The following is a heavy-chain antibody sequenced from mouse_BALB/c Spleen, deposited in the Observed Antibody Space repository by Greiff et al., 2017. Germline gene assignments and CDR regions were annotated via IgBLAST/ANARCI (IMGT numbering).Heavy chain of an antibody. V-gene: IGHV5-9-4*01. CDR2: ISSGGSYT. Sequence: EVKLVESGGGLVKPGGSLKLSCAASGFTFSSYAMSWVRQSPEKRLEWVAEISSGGSYTYYPDTVTGRFTISRDNAKNTLYLEMSSLRSEDTAMYHCARDRGGPFAYWGQGTLVTVSA. CDR1: GFTFSSYA. J-gene: IGHJ3*01. CDR3: ARDRGGPFAY. D-gene: IGHD3-1*01.